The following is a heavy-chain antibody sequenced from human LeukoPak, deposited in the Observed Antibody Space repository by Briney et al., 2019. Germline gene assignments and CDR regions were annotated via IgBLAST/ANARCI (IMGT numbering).Heavy chain of an antibody. J-gene: IGHJ4*02. CDR1: GGSISSYY. CDR3: ARQIAVASKAGFDY. V-gene: IGHV4-4*07. CDR2: IYATGNT. D-gene: IGHD6-19*01. Sequence: SETLSLTCTVSGGSISSYYWTWIRQPAGKGLEWIGRIYATGNTNYNPSLNSRVTMSVDTSKNQFSLKLSSVTAADTAVYYCARQIAVASKAGFDYWGQGTLVTVSS.